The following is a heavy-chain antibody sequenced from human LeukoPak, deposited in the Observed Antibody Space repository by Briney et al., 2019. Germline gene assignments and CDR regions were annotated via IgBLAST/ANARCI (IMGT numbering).Heavy chain of an antibody. CDR1: GGTFSNYP. CDR3: AICSSTWSGDRPDS. J-gene: IGHJ4*02. Sequence: AASVTVSCKASGGTFSNYPISWVRQAPGQGLEWMGGILPIFRMTNYAEKFQGRVTITADESTTTAYLELNSLRSEDTAVYYCAICSSTWSGDRPDSWGQGSLVTVSS. V-gene: IGHV1-69*01. D-gene: IGHD2-2*01. CDR2: ILPIFRMT.